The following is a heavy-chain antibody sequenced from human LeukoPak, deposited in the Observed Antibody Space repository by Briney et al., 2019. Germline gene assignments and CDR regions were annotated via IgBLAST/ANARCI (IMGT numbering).Heavy chain of an antibody. D-gene: IGHD3-10*01. J-gene: IGHJ3*02. CDR2: IYHSGST. V-gene: IGHV4-38-2*02. CDR3: ARDQGSGVLWFGELLYGTDDAFDI. Sequence: SETLSLTCTVSGYPISSGYYWGWIRQPPGKGLEWIGSIYHSGSTYYNPSLKSRVTISVDTSKNQFSLKLSSVTAADTAVYYCARDQGSGVLWFGELLYGTDDAFDIWGQGTMVTVSS. CDR1: GYPISSGYY.